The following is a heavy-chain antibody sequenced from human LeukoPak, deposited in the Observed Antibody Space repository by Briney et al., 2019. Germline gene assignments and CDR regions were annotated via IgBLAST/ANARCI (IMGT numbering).Heavy chain of an antibody. CDR2: IYYSGST. V-gene: IGHV4-59*01. CDR1: GGSISSYS. D-gene: IGHD2-2*01. Sequence: SETLSLTCTVSGGSISSYSWSWIRQPPGKGLEWIGYIYYSGSTNYNPSLKSRVTISVDTSKNQFSLKLSSVTAADTAVYYCARYGRDIVVVPAAFDWFDPWGQGTLVTVSS. CDR3: ARYGRDIVVVPAAFDWFDP. J-gene: IGHJ5*02.